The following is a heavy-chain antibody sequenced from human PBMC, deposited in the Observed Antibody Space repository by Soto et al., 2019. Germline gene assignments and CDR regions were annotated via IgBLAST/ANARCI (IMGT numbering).Heavy chain of an antibody. CDR2: ISGSGGST. CDR3: AKDRATIFGLVIIGADAFDI. J-gene: IGHJ3*02. V-gene: IGHV3-23*01. Sequence: GGSLRLSCGASGFTFSSYAMSWVRQAPGKGLEWVSAISGSGGSTYYADSVKGRFTISRDNSKNTLYLQMNSLSSEDAAVYYCAKDRATIFGLVIIGADAFDIWGQGTIVTVSS. D-gene: IGHD3-3*01. CDR1: GFTFSSYA.